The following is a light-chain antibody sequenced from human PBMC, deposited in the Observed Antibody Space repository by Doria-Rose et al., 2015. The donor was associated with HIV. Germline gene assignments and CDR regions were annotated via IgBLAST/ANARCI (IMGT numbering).Light chain of an antibody. CDR2: DGS. CDR3: HQYGTSWT. J-gene: IGKJ1*01. CDR1: QSFSRTY. V-gene: IGKV3-20*01. Sequence: TQSPGTLSLSPGERATLSCRASQSFSRTYLAWYQQQPGQAPSLLIYDGSTRATGIPDRFSASGSGTDFTLTINRLEPEDFALYYCHQYGTSWTFGQGTKVEI.